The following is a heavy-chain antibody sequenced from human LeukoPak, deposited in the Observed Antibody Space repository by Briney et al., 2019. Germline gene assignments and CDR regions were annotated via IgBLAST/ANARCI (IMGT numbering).Heavy chain of an antibody. J-gene: IGHJ3*02. CDR1: GFTFSSYG. CDR2: IQYEGSDK. Sequence: GGSLRLSCAASGFTFSSYGMHWVRQAPGKGLEWVAFIQYEGSDKYYADSVKGRFTISRDNSKNTLYPQMNSLRAEDTAVYYCAKEGDQGHMGWYDAFDIWGQGTMVTVSS. D-gene: IGHD2-15*01. CDR3: AKEGDQGHMGWYDAFDI. V-gene: IGHV3-30*02.